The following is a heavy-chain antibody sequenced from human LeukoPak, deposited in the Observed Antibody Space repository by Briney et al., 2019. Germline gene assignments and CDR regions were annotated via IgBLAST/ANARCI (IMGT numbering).Heavy chain of an antibody. CDR2: INPNSGGT. Sequence: ASVKVSCKASGYTFTGYYMHWVRQAPGQGLEWMGWINPNSGGTNYAQEFQGRVTMTRDTSISTAYMELSRLRSDDTAVYYCARDSLRYSYADYWGQGTLVTVSS. CDR3: ARDSLRYSYADY. D-gene: IGHD5-18*01. V-gene: IGHV1-2*02. CDR1: GYTFTGYY. J-gene: IGHJ4*02.